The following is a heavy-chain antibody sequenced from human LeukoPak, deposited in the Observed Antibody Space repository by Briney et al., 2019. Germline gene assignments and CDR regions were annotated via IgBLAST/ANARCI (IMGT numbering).Heavy chain of an antibody. Sequence: SETLSLTCAVSGGSISSSSYYWGWIRQPPGKGLEWIGSIYYSGSTYYNPSLKSRVTISVDTSKNQFSLKLSSVTAADTAVYYCARTKEYNWNYRYYFDYWGQGTLVTVSS. CDR2: IYYSGST. CDR3: ARTKEYNWNYRYYFDY. CDR1: GGSISSSSYY. D-gene: IGHD1-7*01. V-gene: IGHV4-39*01. J-gene: IGHJ4*02.